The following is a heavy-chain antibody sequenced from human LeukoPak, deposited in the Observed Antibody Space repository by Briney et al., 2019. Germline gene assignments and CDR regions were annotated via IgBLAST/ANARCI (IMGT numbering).Heavy chain of an antibody. D-gene: IGHD1-1*01. CDR2: INWNGGST. CDR3: ARDPPDNWNFEYNWFDP. V-gene: IGHV3-20*04. Sequence: GGSLRLSCVASGFTFDDYGMNWVRQGPGKGLEWVSGINWNGGSTSYADSVKGRFTISRDNTKNSLFPQMNSLRAEDTALYYCARDPPDNWNFEYNWFDPWGQGTLVTVSS. J-gene: IGHJ5*02. CDR1: GFTFDDYG.